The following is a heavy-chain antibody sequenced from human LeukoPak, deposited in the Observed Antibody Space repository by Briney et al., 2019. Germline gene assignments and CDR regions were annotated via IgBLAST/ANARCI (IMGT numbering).Heavy chain of an antibody. CDR3: RRGPYGDSL. V-gene: IGHV4-39*07. Sequence: SETLSLTCTVSGDSISGSSYYWGWIRQPPGKGLEWIGSIYYSGSTYYNPSLKSRVTISLDTSKNQFSLKLSSVTAADTAVYYCRRGPYGDSLWGRGTLVTVSS. CDR2: IYYSGST. CDR1: GDSISGSSYY. J-gene: IGHJ2*01. D-gene: IGHD4-17*01.